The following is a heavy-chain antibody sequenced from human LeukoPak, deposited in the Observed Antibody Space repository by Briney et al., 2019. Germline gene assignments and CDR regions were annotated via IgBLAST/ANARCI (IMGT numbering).Heavy chain of an antibody. V-gene: IGHV4-39*01. CDR3: ARGPGNYYGSRGQLDY. J-gene: IGHJ4*02. D-gene: IGHD3-10*01. CDR1: GGSISSSSYY. CDR2: IYYSGST. Sequence: SETLSLTCTVSGGSISSSSYYWGWIRQPPGKGLEWIGSIYYSGSTYYNPSLKSRVTISVDTSKNQFSLKLSSVTAADTAVYYCARGPGNYYGSRGQLDYWGQGTLVTVSS.